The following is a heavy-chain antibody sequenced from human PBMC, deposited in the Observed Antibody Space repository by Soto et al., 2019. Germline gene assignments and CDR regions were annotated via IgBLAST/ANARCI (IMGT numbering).Heavy chain of an antibody. CDR2: TKSDGSGT. D-gene: IGHD3-10*01. V-gene: IGHV3-74*01. Sequence: EVQLVESGGGLLRPGGSLTLSCTASGFTFSNYWMHWVRQAPGKGLVWGSRTKSDGSGTSYTDSVKGRFTISRDNAYNTLYLQMGNLRAEDTAVYYCARGGFDSGPGRMDVWGKGTTVIVSS. CDR1: GFTFSNYW. J-gene: IGHJ6*04. CDR3: ARGGFDSGPGRMDV.